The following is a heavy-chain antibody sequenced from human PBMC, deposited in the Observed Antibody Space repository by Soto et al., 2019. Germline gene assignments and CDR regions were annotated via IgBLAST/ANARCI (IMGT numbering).Heavy chain of an antibody. D-gene: IGHD1-1*01. Sequence: GESLKISCAGSGFDFSDFHISWVRQAPGKGLEWISYISSSLGHTDYADSVKGRFTISRDNAKSSVFLEMSDLRSDDTAFYYCAANWNFGLNFWGQGTLVTVSS. V-gene: IGHV3-11*03. J-gene: IGHJ4*02. CDR1: GFDFSDFH. CDR3: AANWNFGLNF. CDR2: ISSSLGHT.